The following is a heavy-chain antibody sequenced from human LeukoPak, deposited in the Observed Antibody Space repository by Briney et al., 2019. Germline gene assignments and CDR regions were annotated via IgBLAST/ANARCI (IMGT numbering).Heavy chain of an antibody. CDR3: ARLVVPTATDAFDI. D-gene: IGHD2-2*01. V-gene: IGHV3-7*01. CDR1: RFSFRSYW. Sequence: PGGSLGLSCAASRFSFRSYWMSWVRQAPGKGLEWVANIKQDGSEKYYVDSVRGRFTISRDNAKESLYLQMNSLRVEDTAVYYCARLVVPTATDAFDIWGQGTMVTVSS. CDR2: IKQDGSEK. J-gene: IGHJ3*02.